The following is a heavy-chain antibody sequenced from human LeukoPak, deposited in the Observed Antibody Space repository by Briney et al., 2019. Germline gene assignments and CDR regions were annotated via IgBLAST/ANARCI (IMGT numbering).Heavy chain of an antibody. D-gene: IGHD3-10*01. CDR2: IKSKTDGGTP. Sequence: GGSLRLSCAASGFTFSSAWMTWVRQAPGKGLEWVGRIKSKTDGGTPDYAAPVKGRFTISRDNAKNSLYLQMNSLRAEDTAVYYCARGLWFGELSGDYWGQGTPVTVSS. J-gene: IGHJ4*02. V-gene: IGHV3-15*01. CDR3: ARGLWFGELSGDY. CDR1: GFTFSSAW.